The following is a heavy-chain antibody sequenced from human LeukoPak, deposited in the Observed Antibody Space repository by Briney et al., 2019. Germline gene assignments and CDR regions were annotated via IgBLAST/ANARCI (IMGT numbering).Heavy chain of an antibody. CDR1: GFTFSSYA. Sequence: GGSLRLSCAASGFTFSSYAMSWVRQAPGKGLEWVSAISGSGGSTYYADSVKGRFTISRDNSKNTLYLQMNSLRAEDTAVCYCAKGNYQYYYDSSGYYAPFDYWGQGTLVTVSS. J-gene: IGHJ4*02. CDR2: ISGSGGST. V-gene: IGHV3-23*01. CDR3: AKGNYQYYYDSSGYYAPFDY. D-gene: IGHD3-22*01.